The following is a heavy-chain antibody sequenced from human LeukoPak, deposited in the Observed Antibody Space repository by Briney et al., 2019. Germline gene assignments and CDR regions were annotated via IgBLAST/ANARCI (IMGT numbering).Heavy chain of an antibody. CDR1: GGSISSGSYY. CDR3: ARDDSGSYYDYFQH. CDR2: IYTSGST. J-gene: IGHJ1*01. Sequence: SQTLSLTCTVSGGSISSGSYYWRWIRQPAGTGLEWIGRIYTSGSTNYNPSLKSRVTISVDTSKNQSSLKLSSVTAADTAVYYCARDDSGSYYDYFQHWGQGTLVTVSS. V-gene: IGHV4-61*02. D-gene: IGHD1-26*01.